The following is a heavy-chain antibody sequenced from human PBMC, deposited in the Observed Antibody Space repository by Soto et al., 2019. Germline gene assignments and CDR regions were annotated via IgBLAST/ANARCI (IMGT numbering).Heavy chain of an antibody. CDR1: GGTFSSYA. Sequence: SVKVSCKASGGTFSSYAISWVRQAPGQGLEWMGGIIPIFGTANYAQKFQGRVTITADESTSTAYMELSSLRSEDTAVYYCARDLGGGSYYVDYCYGMDVGGKGTTVTVSS. V-gene: IGHV1-69*13. CDR3: ARDLGGGSYYVDYCYGMDV. CDR2: IIPIFGTA. D-gene: IGHD1-26*01. J-gene: IGHJ6*04.